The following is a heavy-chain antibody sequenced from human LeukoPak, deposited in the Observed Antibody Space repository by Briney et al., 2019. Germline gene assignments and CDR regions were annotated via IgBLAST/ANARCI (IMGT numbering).Heavy chain of an antibody. Sequence: GGSLRLSCAASGFTFSSFGMHWVRQSPGKGLEWVAAISYDGRNKEYVDSVKGRFTISRDNSKNTLYLQMNSLRAEDTAVYYCAKDRGYSHGFEYWGQGTLVTVSS. CDR3: AKDRGYSHGFEY. CDR1: GFTFSSFG. J-gene: IGHJ4*02. V-gene: IGHV3-30*18. D-gene: IGHD5-12*01. CDR2: ISYDGRNK.